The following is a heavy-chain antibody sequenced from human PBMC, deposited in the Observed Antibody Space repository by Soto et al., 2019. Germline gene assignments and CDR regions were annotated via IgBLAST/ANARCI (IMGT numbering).Heavy chain of an antibody. V-gene: IGHV3-7*01. CDR1: GFTFTRYW. D-gene: IGHD3-3*01. J-gene: IGHJ4*02. CDR2: IKEDGSEK. CDR3: AADLGGFWSDLN. Sequence: GGSLRLSCAASGFTFTRYWMTWVRQAPGKGLEWVASIKEDGSEKVYVDSVKGRFTISKDNAKNSLYLQMNSLRAEDTAVYYCAADLGGFWSDLNWGQGTLVTVSS.